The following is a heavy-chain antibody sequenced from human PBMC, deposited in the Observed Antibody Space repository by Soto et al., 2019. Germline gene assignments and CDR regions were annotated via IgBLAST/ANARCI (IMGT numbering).Heavy chain of an antibody. CDR2: IYYSGST. Sequence: SETLSLTCTVSGGSISSGDYYWSWIRQPPGKGLEWIGYIYYSGSTYYNPSLKSRVTISVDTPKNQFSLKLSSVTAADTAVYYCARRGSYYPFDYWGQGTLVTVSS. V-gene: IGHV4-30-4*01. CDR3: ARRGSYYPFDY. J-gene: IGHJ4*02. D-gene: IGHD1-26*01. CDR1: GGSISSGDYY.